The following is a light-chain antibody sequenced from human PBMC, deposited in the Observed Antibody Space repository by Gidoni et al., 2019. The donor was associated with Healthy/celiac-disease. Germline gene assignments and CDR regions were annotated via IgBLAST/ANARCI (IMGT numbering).Light chain of an antibody. V-gene: IGKV1-39*01. Sequence: DIQMTQSPSSLSASVGDRVTITCRASQSISSYLNWYQQKPGKAPKLLIYAASSLQSGVPSRLSGSGSGTDFTLIISSLQPEDFATYYCQQSYSTPFTFXPXTKVDIK. CDR3: QQSYSTPFT. CDR1: QSISSY. CDR2: AAS. J-gene: IGKJ3*01.